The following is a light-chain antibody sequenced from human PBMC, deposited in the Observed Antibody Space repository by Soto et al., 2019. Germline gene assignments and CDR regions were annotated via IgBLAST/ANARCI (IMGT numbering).Light chain of an antibody. V-gene: IGLV2-14*03. CDR3: SWSTAGNSSQIV. CDR2: DVT. Sequence: QSALTQPASVSGSPGQSITISCTGTSSDVGGYNYVSWYQHHPGKAPKLIIYDVTNRPSGVSNPFSGSKSGNTAALPISGVRPDEEADYYYSWSTAGNSSQIVFGAGTKVTVL. J-gene: IGLJ1*01. CDR1: SSDVGGYNY.